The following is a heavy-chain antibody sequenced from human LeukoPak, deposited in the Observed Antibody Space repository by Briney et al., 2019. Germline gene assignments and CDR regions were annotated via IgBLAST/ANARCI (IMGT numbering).Heavy chain of an antibody. Sequence: SETLSLTCTVSGGSISSYYWSWIRQPPGKGLEGIGYIYYSGSTNYNPSLTSRVTISVDTSKNQFSLKLSSVTAADTAVYYCARDTHSSGWYYFDYWGQGTLVTVSS. D-gene: IGHD6-19*01. CDR2: IYYSGST. CDR3: ARDTHSSGWYYFDY. J-gene: IGHJ4*02. CDR1: GGSISSYY. V-gene: IGHV4-59*01.